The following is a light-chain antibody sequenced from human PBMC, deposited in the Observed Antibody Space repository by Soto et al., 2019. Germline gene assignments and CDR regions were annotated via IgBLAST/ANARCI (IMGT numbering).Light chain of an antibody. CDR3: CSYADNTDYV. CDR1: SSDVGAYNY. V-gene: IGLV2-8*01. CDR2: EVT. J-gene: IGLJ1*01. Sequence: SVLTQPPSASGSLGQSVTISCTGTSSDVGAYNYVSWYQQHPGKAPKLMIYEVTRRPSGVPDRFSGSKSGNTASLNVSGLQAEDEADYYCCSYADNTDYVFGTGTKV.